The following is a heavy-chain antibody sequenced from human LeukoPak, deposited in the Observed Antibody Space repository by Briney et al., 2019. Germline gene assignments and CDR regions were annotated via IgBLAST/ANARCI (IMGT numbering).Heavy chain of an antibody. Sequence: GASVKVSCKASGYTFTGYYMHWVRQAPGQGREWMGWINPNSGGTNYAQKFQGRVTMTRDTSISTAYMELSRLRSDDTAVYYCARARTTGTTDDAFDIWSQGTMVTVSS. J-gene: IGHJ3*02. CDR2: INPNSGGT. CDR3: ARARTTGTTDDAFDI. D-gene: IGHD1-1*01. CDR1: GYTFTGYY. V-gene: IGHV1-2*02.